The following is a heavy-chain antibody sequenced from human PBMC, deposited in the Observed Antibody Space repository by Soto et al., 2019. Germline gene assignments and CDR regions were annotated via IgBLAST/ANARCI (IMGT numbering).Heavy chain of an antibody. V-gene: IGHV4-31*03. J-gene: IGHJ5*02. D-gene: IGHD6-6*01. CDR2: ISYSGST. CDR3: ARERSSSSENWFDP. Sequence: QVQLQGSGPGLVKPSQTLSFTCTVSGGSISSGGYYWSWIRQHPGKGLEWIGYISYSGSTYYNPSLKSRVTISLDTSKNQFSLKLTSVTAADTAVYYCARERSSSSENWFDPWGQGTLVTVSS. CDR1: GGSISSGGYY.